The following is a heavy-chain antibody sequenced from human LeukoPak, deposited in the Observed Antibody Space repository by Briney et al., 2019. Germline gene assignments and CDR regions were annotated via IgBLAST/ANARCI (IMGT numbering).Heavy chain of an antibody. CDR3: ARALEQLVPDY. V-gene: IGHV1-46*01. CDR2: INPSGGST. Sequence: ASVKVSCKASGYTFTSYYMHWVRQAPGQGLEWMGIINPSGGSTSYAQKFQGRVTMTRDTSTSTAYMELSSLRSEDTAVYYCARALEQLVPDYWGQGTLVTVSS. CDR1: GYTFTSYY. J-gene: IGHJ4*02. D-gene: IGHD6-6*01.